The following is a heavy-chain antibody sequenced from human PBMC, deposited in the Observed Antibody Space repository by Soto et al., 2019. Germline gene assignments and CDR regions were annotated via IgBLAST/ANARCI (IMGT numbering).Heavy chain of an antibody. CDR1: GFTFSTYG. CDR2: IWYDGTNK. D-gene: IGHD3-10*01. J-gene: IGHJ4*02. V-gene: IGHV3-33*01. Sequence: QFQLVESGGGVVQPGRSLRLSCDTSGFTFSTYGMHWVRQAPGKGLEWVALIWYDGTNKYYADSVKGRFTISRDNSKNILYLHMNSLRTDDTAMYYCARDRRPYMVRGVANWGQGTLFTVSS. CDR3: ARDRRPYMVRGVAN.